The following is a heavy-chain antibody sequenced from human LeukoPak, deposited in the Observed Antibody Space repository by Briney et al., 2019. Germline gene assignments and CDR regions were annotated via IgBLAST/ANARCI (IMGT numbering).Heavy chain of an antibody. CDR1: GFTFSSYV. Sequence: GGSLRLSCAASGFTFSSYVMHWVRQAPGKGLEWVAVISYDGGNKYYADSVKGRFTISRDNSKNALYLQMNSLRSDDTAVYYCAKDYYDFWSGGYYYYYGMDVWGQGTTVTVSS. V-gene: IGHV3-30*18. CDR2: ISYDGGNK. D-gene: IGHD3-3*01. J-gene: IGHJ6*02. CDR3: AKDYYDFWSGGYYYYYGMDV.